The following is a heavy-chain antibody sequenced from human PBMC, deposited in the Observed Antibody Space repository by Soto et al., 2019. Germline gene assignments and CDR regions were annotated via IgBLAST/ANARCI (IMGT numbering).Heavy chain of an antibody. D-gene: IGHD6-6*01. CDR3: ATGYPGSSSSMAASNYFDY. CDR2: IIPILGIA. Sequence: ASVKVSCKASGGTFSSYTISWVRQAPGQGLEWMGRIIPILGIANYAQKFQGRVTITADKSTSTAYMELSSLRSEDTAVYYCATGYPGSSSSMAASNYFDYWGQGTLVTVSS. V-gene: IGHV1-69*02. CDR1: GGTFSSYT. J-gene: IGHJ4*02.